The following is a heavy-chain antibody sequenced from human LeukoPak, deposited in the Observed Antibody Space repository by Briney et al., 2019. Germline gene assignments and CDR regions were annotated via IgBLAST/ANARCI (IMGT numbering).Heavy chain of an antibody. CDR3: AKGSELRLGELYYFDY. D-gene: IGHD3-16*01. Sequence: GGSLRLSCAASGFIFSNYGMNWVRQAPGKGLEWVSLIYSCATTYNADSVKGRFTISRDNSKNTLYLQMNSLRAEDTAVYYCAKGSELRLGELYYFDYWGQGTLVTVSS. V-gene: IGHV3-23*03. J-gene: IGHJ4*02. CDR2: IYSCATT. CDR1: GFIFSNYG.